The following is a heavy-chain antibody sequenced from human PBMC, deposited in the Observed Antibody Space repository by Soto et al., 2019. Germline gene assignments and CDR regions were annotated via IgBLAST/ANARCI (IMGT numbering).Heavy chain of an antibody. V-gene: IGHV4-31*03. CDR1: GGSISSGGYY. CDR2: IYYSGST. D-gene: IGHD3-3*01. J-gene: IGHJ4*02. CDR3: ARVQANYDFWSGYYSFDY. Sequence: SETLSLTCTFSGGSISSGGYYRSWIRQHPGKGLEWIGYIYYSGSTYYNPSLKSRVTISVDTSKNQFSLKLSSVTAADTAVYYCARVQANYDFWSGYYSFDYWGQGTLVTVSS.